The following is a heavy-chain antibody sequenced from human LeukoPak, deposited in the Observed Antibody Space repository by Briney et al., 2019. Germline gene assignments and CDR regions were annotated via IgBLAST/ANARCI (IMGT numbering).Heavy chain of an antibody. V-gene: IGHV1-69*13. J-gene: IGHJ4*02. CDR2: ITPIFGTA. Sequence: SSVKVSCKASGGTFSSSAISWVRQAPGEGLEWMGGITPIFGTANYAQKFQGRVTITADESTSTAYMELSSLRSEDTAVYYCARKGLYDSSGYFDYWGQGTLVTVSS. CDR3: ARKGLYDSSGYFDY. D-gene: IGHD3-22*01. CDR1: GGTFSSSA.